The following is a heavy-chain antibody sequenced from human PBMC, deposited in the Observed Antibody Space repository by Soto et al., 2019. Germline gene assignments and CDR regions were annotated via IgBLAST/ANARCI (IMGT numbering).Heavy chain of an antibody. CDR3: ARETDEYSSSPTRFWFDP. Sequence: GGSLRLSCAASGFTFSTYTMSWVRQAPGKGLEWVSSISGSSSNIYYADSVKGRFTISRDNAKNSLYLQMNSLRAEDTAVYYCARETDEYSSSPTRFWFDPWGQGTLVTVSS. D-gene: IGHD6-6*01. CDR2: ISGSSSNI. J-gene: IGHJ5*02. CDR1: GFTFSTYT. V-gene: IGHV3-21*01.